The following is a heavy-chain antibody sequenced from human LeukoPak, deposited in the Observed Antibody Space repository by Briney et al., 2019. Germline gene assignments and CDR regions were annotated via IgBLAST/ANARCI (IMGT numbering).Heavy chain of an antibody. D-gene: IGHD1-26*01. V-gene: IGHV1-2*02. J-gene: IGHJ4*02. CDR1: GYTFTGYY. CDR3: ARDPSGSRGTFDY. CDR2: INPNSGGT. Sequence: ASVKVSCKASGYTFTGYYMHWVRQAPGQGLEWMGWINPNSGGTNYAQKFQGRVTMTRDTSISTAYMELSRLRSDDTAVYYCARDPSGSRGTFDYWGQGTLVTVSS.